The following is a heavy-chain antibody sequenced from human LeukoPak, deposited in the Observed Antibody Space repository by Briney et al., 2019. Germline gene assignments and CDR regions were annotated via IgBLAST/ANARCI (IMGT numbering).Heavy chain of an antibody. CDR3: AKDHIGGEVLLWFGD. CDR1: GFTFSSYA. V-gene: IGHV3-23*01. J-gene: IGHJ4*02. CDR2: ISGSGGST. D-gene: IGHD3-10*01. Sequence: GGCLRLSCAASGFTFSSYAMSWVRQAPGKGLEWVSAISGSGGSTYYADSVKGRFTISRDNSKNTLYLQMNSLRAEDTAVYYCAKDHIGGEVLLWFGDWGQGTLVTVSS.